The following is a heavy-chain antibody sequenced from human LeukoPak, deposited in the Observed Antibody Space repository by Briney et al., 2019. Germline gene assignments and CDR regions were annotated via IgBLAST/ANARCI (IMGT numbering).Heavy chain of an antibody. CDR3: ARSYGYSSGWYGAYYFDY. Sequence: SEILSLTCTVSGGSISSYYWSWIRQPPGKGLEWIGYVYYSGSTNYNPSLKSRVTLLVDTSKNQFSLSLSSVTAADTAVYYCARSYGYSSGWYGAYYFDYWGQGTLVTVSS. CDR2: VYYSGST. D-gene: IGHD6-19*01. J-gene: IGHJ4*02. CDR1: GGSISSYY. V-gene: IGHV4-59*01.